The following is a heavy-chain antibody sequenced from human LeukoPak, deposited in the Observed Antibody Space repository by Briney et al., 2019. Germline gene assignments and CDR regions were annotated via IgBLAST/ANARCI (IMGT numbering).Heavy chain of an antibody. Sequence: SETLSLTRTVSGGSISSCYWSWIRQPPGKGLEWIGYIYYSGSTNYNPSLKSRVTISVDTSKNQFSLKLSSVTAADTAVYYCAGYSSGWSYWYFDLWGRGTLVTVSS. CDR3: AGYSSGWSYWYFDL. CDR1: GGSISSCY. CDR2: IYYSGST. V-gene: IGHV4-59*01. D-gene: IGHD6-19*01. J-gene: IGHJ2*01.